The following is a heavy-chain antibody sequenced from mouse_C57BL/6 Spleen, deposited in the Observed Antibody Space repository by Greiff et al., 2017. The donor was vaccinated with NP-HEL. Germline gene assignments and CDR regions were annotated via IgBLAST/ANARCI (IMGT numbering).Heavy chain of an antibody. J-gene: IGHJ2*01. Sequence: QVQLQQSGAELVKPGASVKLSCKASGYTFTSYWMQWVKQRPGQGLEWIGEIDPSDSYTNYNQKFKGKATLTVDTSSSTAYMQLSSLTSEDSAVYYCARGAYVFDYWGQGTTLTVSS. CDR3: ARGAYVFDY. CDR1: GYTFTSYW. D-gene: IGHD2-12*01. CDR2: IDPSDSYT. V-gene: IGHV1-50*01.